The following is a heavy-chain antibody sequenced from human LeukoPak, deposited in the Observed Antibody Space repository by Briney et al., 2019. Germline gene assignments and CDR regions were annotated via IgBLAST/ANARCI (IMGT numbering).Heavy chain of an antibody. CDR1: GFTFSNAW. D-gene: IGHD6-13*01. CDR3: TTDQVGSSWPYYFDY. CDR2: IKSKTDGGTT. V-gene: IGHV3-15*01. Sequence: GGSLSLSCAASGFTFSNAWMSWVREAPGKGRECVGRIKSKTDGGTTDYAAPVKGRFTISRDDSKNTLYLQMNSLKTEDTAVYYCTTDQVGSSWPYYFDYWGQGTLVTVSS. J-gene: IGHJ4*02.